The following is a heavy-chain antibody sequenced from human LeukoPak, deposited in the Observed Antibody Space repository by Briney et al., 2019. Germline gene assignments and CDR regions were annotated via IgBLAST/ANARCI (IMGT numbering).Heavy chain of an antibody. Sequence: ASVTVSCKASGYTFTTYYIHWVRQAPGQGLEWMGIINPGGATTTYAQKFQGRVSLTRDTSTTTVYMELSSLRSEDTAVYYCARDPVPYYDSSGYKNWIDPWGQGTLVTVSS. CDR3: ARDPVPYYDSSGYKNWIDP. CDR1: GYTFTTYY. V-gene: IGHV1-46*01. CDR2: INPGGATT. J-gene: IGHJ5*02. D-gene: IGHD3-22*01.